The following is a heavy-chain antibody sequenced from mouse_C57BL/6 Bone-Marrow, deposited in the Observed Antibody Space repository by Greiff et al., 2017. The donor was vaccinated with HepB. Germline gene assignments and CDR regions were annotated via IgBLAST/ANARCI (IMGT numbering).Heavy chain of an antibody. Sequence: VQLQQSGAELAGPGASVKLSCKASGYTFTSYGISWVKQRTGQGLEWIGEIYPRSGNTYYNEKFKGKATLTADKSSSTAYMELRSLTSEDSAVYFCALSSSYAMDYWGQGTSVTVSS. D-gene: IGHD1-1*01. CDR3: ALSSSYAMDY. J-gene: IGHJ4*01. V-gene: IGHV1-81*01. CDR2: IYPRSGNT. CDR1: GYTFTSYG.